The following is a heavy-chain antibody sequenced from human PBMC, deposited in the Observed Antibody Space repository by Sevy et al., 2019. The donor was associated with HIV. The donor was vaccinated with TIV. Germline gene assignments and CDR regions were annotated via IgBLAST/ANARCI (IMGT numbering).Heavy chain of an antibody. CDR1: GFTFSSYV. CDR2: ISASGGST. Sequence: GGSLRLSCTASGFTFSSYVISWVRQAPGKGLEWVSTISASGGSTYYADSVKGRFTISRDNSKKNEYLDMNSLRAEDTAIFYCAKEETTGYIWGQGTLVTVSS. J-gene: IGHJ4*02. V-gene: IGHV3-23*01. CDR3: AKEETTGYI. D-gene: IGHD3-9*01.